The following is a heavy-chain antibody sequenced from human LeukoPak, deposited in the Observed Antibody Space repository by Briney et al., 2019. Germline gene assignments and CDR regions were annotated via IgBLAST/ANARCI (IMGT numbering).Heavy chain of an antibody. CDR3: ARTNYFDN. J-gene: IGHJ4*02. CDR2: IYTSGST. Sequence: SETLSLTCTVSGGSISTYYWSWIRRPAGKGLEWTGRIYTSGSTTYNPSLESRVTMSVDTSKNQFSLKLSSVTAADTAMYYCARTNYFDNWGQGILVTVSS. CDR1: GGSISTYY. V-gene: IGHV4-4*07.